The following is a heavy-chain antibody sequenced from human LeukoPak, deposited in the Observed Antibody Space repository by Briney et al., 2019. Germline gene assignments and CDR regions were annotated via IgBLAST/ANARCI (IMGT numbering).Heavy chain of an antibody. V-gene: IGHV4-4*02. J-gene: IGHJ4*02. CDR3: AREGGFYRPLDY. D-gene: IGHD3-3*01. CDR2: VHLDGRT. CDR1: GGSVINTNW. Sequence: SGTLSLTCGVSGGSVINTNWWAWVRQPPGKGLEWIGEVHLDGRTNYNPSLESRLTMSVDVSENQVSLKLTSVTAADTAVYYCAREGGFYRPLDYSGQGTLVTVSS.